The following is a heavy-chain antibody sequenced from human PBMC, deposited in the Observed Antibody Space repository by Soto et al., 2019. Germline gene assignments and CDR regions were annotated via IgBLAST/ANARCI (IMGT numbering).Heavy chain of an antibody. Sequence: GASVKVSCKASGYTFTSYGISWVRQAPGQGLEWMGWISAYNGNTNDAQKTQGRVTMTTDTSTSTAYMELRSLRSDETAVYYCATTPGENYSDSSGYYDYWGQGTLVTAAS. CDR3: ATTPGENYSDSSGYYDY. CDR1: GYTFTSYG. J-gene: IGHJ4*02. CDR2: ISAYNGNT. V-gene: IGHV1-18*04. D-gene: IGHD3-22*01.